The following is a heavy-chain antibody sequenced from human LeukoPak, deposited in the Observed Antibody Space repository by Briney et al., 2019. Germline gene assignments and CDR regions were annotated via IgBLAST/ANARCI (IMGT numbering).Heavy chain of an antibody. D-gene: IGHD4-17*01. CDR2: IYYSGST. CDR3: ARHVGDYGVEGAFDI. J-gene: IGHJ3*02. Sequence: SETLSLTCSISGGSISDSYWSWIRQPPGKGLEWIGYIYYSGSTTYNPSLKSRVTISVDTSRNQFSLKLSSVTAADTAVYYCARHVGDYGVEGAFDIWGQGTMVTVSS. CDR1: GGSISDSY. V-gene: IGHV4-59*08.